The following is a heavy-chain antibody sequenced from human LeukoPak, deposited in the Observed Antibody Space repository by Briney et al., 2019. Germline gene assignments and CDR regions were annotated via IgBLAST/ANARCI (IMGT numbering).Heavy chain of an antibody. CDR3: ARDSFETDIDY. Sequence: PGGSLRLSCAASGFLFSRYWMSWVRQAPGKGLECVANIKEDGSEKYYVESMKGRFTISRDNVKNSLYLQINSLRAEDTAVYYCARDSFETDIDYWGQGTLVTVSS. J-gene: IGHJ4*02. CDR2: IKEDGSEK. V-gene: IGHV3-7*01. D-gene: IGHD1-14*01. CDR1: GFLFSRYW.